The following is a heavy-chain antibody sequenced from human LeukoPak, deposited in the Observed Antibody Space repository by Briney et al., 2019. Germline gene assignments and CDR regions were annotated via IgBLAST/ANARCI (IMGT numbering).Heavy chain of an antibody. D-gene: IGHD6-19*01. CDR2: IYYSGST. CDR1: GGSISSYY. Sequence: SETLSLTCTVSGGSISSYYWSWIRQPPGKGLEWIGYIYYSGSTNYNPSLKSRVTISVDTSKNQFSLKLSSVTAADTAVYYCAGSSSGWYLYLALWGQGTLVTVSS. J-gene: IGHJ4*02. CDR3: AGSSSGWYLYLAL. V-gene: IGHV4-59*01.